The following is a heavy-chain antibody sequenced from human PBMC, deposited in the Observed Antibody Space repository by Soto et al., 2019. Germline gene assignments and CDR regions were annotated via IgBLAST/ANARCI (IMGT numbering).Heavy chain of an antibody. J-gene: IGHJ6*02. D-gene: IGHD5-18*01. CDR1: GYTCSKYG. CDR3: ARDPGFGFGYSYAFAMDV. Sequence: GASVKVSCKASGYTCSKYGISGVLQGPLRWLEWMGCISGYNGNTHYEEKVQDRIKMTTDTSTSTTYLELRSLRSDDTAVYFCARDPGFGFGYSYAFAMDVWGQGTTVTVSS. CDR2: ISGYNGNT. V-gene: IGHV1-18*01.